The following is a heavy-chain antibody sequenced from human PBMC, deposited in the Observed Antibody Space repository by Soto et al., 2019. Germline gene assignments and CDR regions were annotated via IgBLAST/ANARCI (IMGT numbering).Heavy chain of an antibody. CDR2: IIPILGIA. CDR3: ARPRLRYFDAYYGMDV. CDR1: GGTFSSYT. Sequence: QVQLVQSGAEVKKPGSSVKVSCKASGGTFSSYTISWVRQAPGQGLEWMGRIIPILGIANYAQKFQGRVTITADKSTITAYMELSSLRSEDKAVYYCARPRLRYFDAYYGMDVWGQGTTVTVSS. D-gene: IGHD3-9*01. J-gene: IGHJ6*02. V-gene: IGHV1-69*02.